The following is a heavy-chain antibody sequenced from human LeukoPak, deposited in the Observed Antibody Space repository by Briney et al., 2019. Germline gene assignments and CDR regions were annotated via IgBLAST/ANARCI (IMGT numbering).Heavy chain of an antibody. CDR3: ARINIAAAGVFDY. V-gene: IGHV3-11*03. D-gene: IGHD6-13*01. CDR2: TSSSSSHT. J-gene: IGHJ4*02. CDR1: GFTFSDYY. Sequence: GGSLRLSCAASGFTFSDYYMSWIRQAPGKGLEWVSYTSSSSSHTNYADSVKGRFTISRDNAKNSLFLQMNSLRAEDTAVYYCARINIAAAGVFDYCGQGTLVTVSS.